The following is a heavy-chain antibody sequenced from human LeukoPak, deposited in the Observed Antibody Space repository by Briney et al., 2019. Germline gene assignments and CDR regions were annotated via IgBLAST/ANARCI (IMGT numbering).Heavy chain of an antibody. CDR3: ARQGGDVAARPFDY. V-gene: IGHV4-4*02. CDR2: VYHNGTP. J-gene: IGHJ4*02. Sequence: SRTLSLTCAVPVGSISSGNWWSWVRQSPGKGLEWIGEVYHNGTPNYNPSLKSRVTISADTFKNHFSLKLTSVTAADTAVYYCARQGGDVAARPFDYWGQGTLVTVSS. CDR1: VGSISSGNW. D-gene: IGHD6-6*01.